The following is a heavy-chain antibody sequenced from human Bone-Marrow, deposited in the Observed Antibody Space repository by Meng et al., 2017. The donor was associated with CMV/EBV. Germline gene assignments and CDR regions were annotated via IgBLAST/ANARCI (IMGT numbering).Heavy chain of an antibody. J-gene: IGHJ4*02. CDR2: IRYDGIYK. D-gene: IGHD2-2*01. Sequence: GESLKISCAASGFTFSSYGMYWVRQAPGKGLEWAAFIRYDGIYKNYADSVKGRFTISRDNSKNTLYLQMNSLRAEDTAVYYCAKEYMVVVPAAMEYSSSSGNDYWGQGTLVTVSS. CDR1: GFTFSSYG. CDR3: AKEYMVVVPAAMEYSSSSGNDY. V-gene: IGHV3-30*02.